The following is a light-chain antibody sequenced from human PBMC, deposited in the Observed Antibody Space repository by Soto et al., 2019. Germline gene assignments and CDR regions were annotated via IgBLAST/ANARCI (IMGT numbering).Light chain of an antibody. J-gene: IGKJ1*01. CDR3: QQYGSSSLT. Sequence: EIVLTQSPGSLSLSPGERAALSCRASQSVSSSYFAWYQQRFGQAPRLLIYGASSRATGIPDRFSGSGSGTDFTLTISRLEPEDFAVYYCQQYGSSSLTFVQGTKVEIK. CDR2: GAS. CDR1: QSVSSSY. V-gene: IGKV3-20*01.